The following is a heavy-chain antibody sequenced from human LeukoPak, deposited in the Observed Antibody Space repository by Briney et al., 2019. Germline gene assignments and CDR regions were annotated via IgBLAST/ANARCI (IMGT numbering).Heavy chain of an antibody. CDR3: AKDGSGSYFDY. D-gene: IGHD1-26*01. J-gene: IGHJ4*02. CDR2: ISYDGSNK. V-gene: IGHV3-30*18. CDR1: GFTFSSYG. Sequence: GALRLSCAVSGFTFSSYGMHWVRQAPGKGLEWVAVISYDGSNKYYADSVKGRFTISRDNSKNTLYLQMNSLRAEDTAVYYCAKDGSGSYFDYWGQGTLVTVSS.